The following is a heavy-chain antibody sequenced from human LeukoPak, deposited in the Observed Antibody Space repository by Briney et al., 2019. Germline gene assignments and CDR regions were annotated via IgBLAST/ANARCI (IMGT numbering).Heavy chain of an antibody. Sequence: ASVKVSCKASGYTFTNYYIHWVRQAPGQGLEWMGLVYTTSGGTLYAQKFQGRVTMTRDTSTSTAYMELSSLRSEDTAVYYCARGPRAGCSSTSCYCDYWGQGTLVTVSS. CDR3: ARGPRAGCSSTSCYCDY. CDR2: VYTTSGGT. D-gene: IGHD2-2*01. J-gene: IGHJ4*02. V-gene: IGHV1-46*01. CDR1: GYTFTNYY.